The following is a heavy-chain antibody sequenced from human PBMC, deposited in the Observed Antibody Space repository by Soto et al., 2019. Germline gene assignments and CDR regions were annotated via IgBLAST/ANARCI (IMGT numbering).Heavy chain of an antibody. D-gene: IGHD5-12*01. V-gene: IGHV3-21*01. CDR1: GFTFSSYS. CDR3: ALVDIVATRDLDY. J-gene: IGHJ4*02. Sequence: GSLRLSCAASGFTFSSYSMNWVRQAPGKGLEWVSSISSSSSYIYYADSVKGRFTISRDNAKNSLYLQMNSLRAEDTAVYYCALVDIVATRDLDYWGQGTLVTVSS. CDR2: ISSSSSYI.